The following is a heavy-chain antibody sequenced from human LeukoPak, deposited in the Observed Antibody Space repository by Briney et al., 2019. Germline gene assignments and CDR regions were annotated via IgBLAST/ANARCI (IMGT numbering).Heavy chain of an antibody. V-gene: IGHV3-7*01. J-gene: IGHJ4*02. CDR2: IKQDGSER. CDR3: ARDGGHSTDLDY. Sequence: GWSLRLSCAPSGFTFSRHWMSWVRQAPGKGPEWVANIKQDGSERYYVHSVKGRFTISRDNAKNSLYLQMNSLRAEDTAVYYCARDGGHSTDLDYWGQGIPVTVSS. D-gene: IGHD2-8*02. CDR1: GFTFSRHW.